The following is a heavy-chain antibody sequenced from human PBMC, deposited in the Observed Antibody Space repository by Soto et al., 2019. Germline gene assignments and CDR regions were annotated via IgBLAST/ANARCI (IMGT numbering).Heavy chain of an antibody. D-gene: IGHD1-26*01. V-gene: IGHV1-69*01. CDR2: IIHVFGTA. J-gene: IGHJ5*01. CDR1: GGVFRNYA. CDR3: ARDRWGSYSFDS. Sequence: QVQLVQSGAEVKKPGSSVKVSCKASGGVFRNYAINWVRQAPGQGLEWVGGIIHVFGTADYPQKFQGRVTITADEATTTAYMELTSLKTEDTAVYFCARDRWGSYSFDSWGQGTLVTVAS.